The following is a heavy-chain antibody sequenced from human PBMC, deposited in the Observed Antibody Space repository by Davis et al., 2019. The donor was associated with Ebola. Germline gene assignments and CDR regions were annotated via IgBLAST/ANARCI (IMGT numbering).Heavy chain of an antibody. CDR1: GFTFSSYA. D-gene: IGHD1-26*01. CDR2: ISYDGSNK. Sequence: GGSLRLSCAASGFTFSSYAMHWVRQAPGKGLEWVAVISYDGSNKYYADSVKGRFTISRDNSKNTLYLQMNSLRAEDTAVYYCARVGSGSYYAGTWGQGTLVTVSS. J-gene: IGHJ5*02. CDR3: ARVGSGSYYAGT. V-gene: IGHV3-30-3*01.